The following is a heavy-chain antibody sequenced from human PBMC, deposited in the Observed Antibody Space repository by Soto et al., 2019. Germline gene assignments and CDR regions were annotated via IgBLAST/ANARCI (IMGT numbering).Heavy chain of an antibody. Sequence: QVQLQESGPGLVKPSGTLSLTCTVTSGSISNDNWWRLVRQRPGLGLEWIGEIYHGGSTNYNPSLISPVTLSIDSSSTQFSLRLRSVPAAHPAVYYCAGQRGSITVRGPFDIWGQGTLVTVSS. J-gene: IGHJ3*02. V-gene: IGHV4-4*02. CDR1: SGSISNDNW. D-gene: IGHD3-10*01. CDR2: IYHGGST. CDR3: AGQRGSITVRGPFDI.